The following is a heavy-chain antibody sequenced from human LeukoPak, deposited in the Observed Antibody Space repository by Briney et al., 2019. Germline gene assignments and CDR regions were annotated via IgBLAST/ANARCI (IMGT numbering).Heavy chain of an antibody. CDR2: ITSDGSST. D-gene: IGHD1-26*01. V-gene: IGHV3-74*01. Sequence: QTGGSLRLSCAASGFTVSSYWMHWVRQAPGKGPVWVSRITSDGSSTSYADSVKGRFTISRDNAKSTLYLQMNSLRAEDTAVYYCIAGAPTYFDYWGRGTLVTVSS. J-gene: IGHJ4*02. CDR1: GFTVSSYW. CDR3: IAGAPTYFDY.